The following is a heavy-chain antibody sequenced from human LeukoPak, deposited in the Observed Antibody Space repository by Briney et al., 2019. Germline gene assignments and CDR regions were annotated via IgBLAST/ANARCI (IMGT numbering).Heavy chain of an antibody. CDR1: GGSFSGYY. CDR2: INHSGST. J-gene: IGHJ4*02. CDR3: ARGLGPRYCSSTSCRALFDY. V-gene: IGHV4-34*01. Sequence: SETLSPTCAVSGGSFSGYYWSWIRQPPGKGLEWIGEINHSGSTNYNPSLKSRVTISVDTSKNQLSLKLSSVTAADTAAYYCARGLGPRYCSSTSCRALFDYWGQGTLVTVSS. D-gene: IGHD2-2*01.